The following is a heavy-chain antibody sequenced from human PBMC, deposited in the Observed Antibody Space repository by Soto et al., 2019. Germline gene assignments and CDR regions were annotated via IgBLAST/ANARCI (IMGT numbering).Heavy chain of an antibody. Sequence: QVQLVQSGAEVKKPGASVKVSCKASGYTFTSYYMHWVRQAPGQGLEWMGIINPSGGSTSYAQKFQGRVTMTRDTSTSTVHMELSSLRSEDTAVYYCARGSLRDSSGGEYFQHWGQGTLVTVSS. J-gene: IGHJ1*01. CDR2: INPSGGST. V-gene: IGHV1-46*01. D-gene: IGHD3-22*01. CDR3: ARGSLRDSSGGEYFQH. CDR1: GYTFTSYY.